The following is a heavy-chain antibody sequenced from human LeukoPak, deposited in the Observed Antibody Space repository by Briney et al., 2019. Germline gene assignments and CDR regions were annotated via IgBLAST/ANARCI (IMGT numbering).Heavy chain of an antibody. CDR3: AREATGYSSSWYLDWFDP. CDR2: INSDGSST. Sequence: PGGSLRLSCAASGFTFSSYWMHWVRQASGKGLVWVSRINSDGSSTSYADSVKGRFTISRDNAKNTLYLQMNSLRAEDTAVYYCAREATGYSSSWYLDWFDPWGQGTLVTVSS. V-gene: IGHV3-74*01. CDR1: GFTFSSYW. D-gene: IGHD6-13*01. J-gene: IGHJ5*02.